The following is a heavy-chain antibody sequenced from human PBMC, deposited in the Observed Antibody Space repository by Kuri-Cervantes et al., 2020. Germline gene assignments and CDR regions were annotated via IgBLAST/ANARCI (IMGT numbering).Heavy chain of an antibody. J-gene: IGHJ4*02. Sequence: SETLSLTCTVSRGSISSRSSSFFWAWIRQPPGKGLEWIGSIYYSGSTYYNPSLKSRVTISVDTSKNQFSLKLSSVTAADTAVYYCARLMSSGYPDYWGQGTLVTVSS. CDR2: IYYSGST. V-gene: IGHV4-39*01. CDR3: ARLMSSGYPDY. CDR1: RGSISSRSSSFF. D-gene: IGHD3-22*01.